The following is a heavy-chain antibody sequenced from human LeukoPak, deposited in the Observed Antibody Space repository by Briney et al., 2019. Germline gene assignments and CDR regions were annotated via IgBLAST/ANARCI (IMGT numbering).Heavy chain of an antibody. V-gene: IGHV4-61*05. D-gene: IGHD3-3*01. J-gene: IGHJ4*02. Sequence: SETLSLTCTVSGGSISSSSYYWGWIRQPPGKGLEWIGYIYYSGSTNYNPSLKSRVTISVDTSKNQFYLKLSSVTAADTAVYYCARAPRIDDFWSGYYTARFFDYWGQGTLVTVSS. CDR2: IYYSGST. CDR1: GGSISSSSYY. CDR3: ARAPRIDDFWSGYYTARFFDY.